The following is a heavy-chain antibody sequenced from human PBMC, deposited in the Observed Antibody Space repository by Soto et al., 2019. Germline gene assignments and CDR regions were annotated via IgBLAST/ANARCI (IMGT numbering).Heavy chain of an antibody. D-gene: IGHD4-4*01. J-gene: IGHJ4*02. CDR3: ARIATTTLSGPIDY. Sequence: PSETLSLTCTVSGGSISSGGYYWSWIRQHPGTGLEWIGHISYSGSTYYNTSLKSRVTMSLDTSKNQFSLRLNSVTAVDTAVYYCARIATTTLSGPIDYWGRGTLVTVSS. V-gene: IGHV4-31*03. CDR2: ISYSGST. CDR1: GGSISSGGYY.